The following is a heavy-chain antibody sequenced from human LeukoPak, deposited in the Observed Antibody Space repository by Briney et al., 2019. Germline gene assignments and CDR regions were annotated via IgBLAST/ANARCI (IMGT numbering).Heavy chain of an antibody. CDR2: IYSGGST. CDR1: GFTFSTYA. Sequence: HPGGSLGLSCAASGFTFSTYAMSWVRQAPGKGLEWVSVIYSGGSTYYADSVKGRFTISRDNSKNTLYLQMNSLRAEDTAVYYCARGPVVTALDYWGQGTLVTVSS. J-gene: IGHJ4*02. CDR3: ARGPVVTALDY. D-gene: IGHD2-21*02. V-gene: IGHV3-66*01.